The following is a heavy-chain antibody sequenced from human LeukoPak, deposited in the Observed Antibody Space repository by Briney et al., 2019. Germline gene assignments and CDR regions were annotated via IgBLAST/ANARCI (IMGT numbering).Heavy chain of an antibody. CDR1: GGSFSGYY. J-gene: IGHJ5*02. V-gene: IGHV4-34*01. Sequence: SSETLSLTCAVYGGSFSGYYWSWIRHPPGKGLEWIGEINHSGSTNYNPSLKSRVTISVDTSKNQFSLKLSSVTAADTAVYYCARAAGSTSAPRLVWFDPWGQGTLVTVSS. D-gene: IGHD2-2*01. CDR2: INHSGST. CDR3: ARAAGSTSAPRLVWFDP.